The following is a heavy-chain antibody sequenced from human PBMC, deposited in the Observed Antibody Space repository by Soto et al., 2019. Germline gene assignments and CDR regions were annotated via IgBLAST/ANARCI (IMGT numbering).Heavy chain of an antibody. V-gene: IGHV1-69*06. J-gene: IGHJ6*02. CDR1: GGTFSSYA. CDR2: IIPIFGTA. Sequence: ASVKFSCKASGGTFSSYAISWVRQAPGQWLEWMGGIIPIFGTANYAQKFQGRVTITADKSTSTAYMELSSLRSEDTAVYYCARKGIGVTRYYYYYGMDVWGQGTTVTVSS. CDR3: ARKGIGVTRYYYYYGMDV. D-gene: IGHD2-21*02.